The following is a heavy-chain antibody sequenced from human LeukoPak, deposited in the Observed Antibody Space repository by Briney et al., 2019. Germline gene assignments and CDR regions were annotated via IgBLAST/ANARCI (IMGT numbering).Heavy chain of an antibody. J-gene: IGHJ4*02. Sequence: SETLSLTCTVSGASVSSRGYYWGWIRQPPGRGLEWIGSMYYSGSTYYNPSLKSRVSISADTSENHSFLKLSSVTAADTAVYYCARQSGSSGWYFDFWGQGTLVTVSS. CDR2: MYYSGST. D-gene: IGHD6-19*01. CDR1: GASVSSRGYY. V-gene: IGHV4-39*01. CDR3: ARQSGSSGWYFDF.